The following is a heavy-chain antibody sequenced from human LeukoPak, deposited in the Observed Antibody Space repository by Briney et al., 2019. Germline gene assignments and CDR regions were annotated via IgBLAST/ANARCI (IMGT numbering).Heavy chain of an antibody. Sequence: PGGSLRLSCAASGFTFSTYWMSWVRQAPGKGPEWVGNINQEGSVKYYVDSVKGRFTISRDNAKNSLSLQMDSLRAEDTAVYYCAKGMSVAANWFDPWGQGTLVTVSS. V-gene: IGHV3-7*05. CDR3: AKGMSVAANWFDP. CDR1: GFTFSTYW. CDR2: INQEGSVK. D-gene: IGHD6-19*01. J-gene: IGHJ5*02.